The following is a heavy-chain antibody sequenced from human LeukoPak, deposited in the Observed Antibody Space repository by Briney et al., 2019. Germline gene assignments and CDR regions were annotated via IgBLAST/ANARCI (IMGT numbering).Heavy chain of an antibody. J-gene: IGHJ4*02. V-gene: IGHV3-48*01. D-gene: IGHD5-24*01. CDR3: ARDLTDGWYYFEY. CDR2: ITSSSSTK. Sequence: GGSLRLPCAASGFTFSSYNMNWVRQAPGKGLEWVSFITSSSSTKHHADSVKGRFTVSRDNDKNLLYLQMNSLRAEDTAVYYCARDLTDGWYYFEYWGQGTLVTVSS. CDR1: GFTFSSYN.